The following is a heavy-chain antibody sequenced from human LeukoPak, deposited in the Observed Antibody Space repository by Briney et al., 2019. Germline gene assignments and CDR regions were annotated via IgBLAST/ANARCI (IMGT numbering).Heavy chain of an antibody. J-gene: IGHJ4*02. Sequence: SETLSLTCTVSGGSISTYYWGWIRQPPGKGLEWIGYISYSGATNYSPSPKSRVTISVDTSKNQFPLKLSSVTATDTAVYYCARNLPLRGGWPYNFDSWGQGTLVTVSS. CDR2: ISYSGAT. D-gene: IGHD6-19*01. CDR3: ARNLPLRGGWPYNFDS. V-gene: IGHV4-59*08. CDR1: GGSISTYY.